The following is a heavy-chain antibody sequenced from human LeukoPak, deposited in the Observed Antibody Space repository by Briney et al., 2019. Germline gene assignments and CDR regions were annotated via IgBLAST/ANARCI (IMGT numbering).Heavy chain of an antibody. D-gene: IGHD2-15*01. CDR2: IKQDGSEE. CDR3: AKDLILADSGDSSAHDF. J-gene: IGHJ4*02. CDR1: GFTFSSYW. Sequence: PGGSLRLSCTASGFTFSSYWMSWVRQAPGKGLEWVANIKQDGSEEYYVDSVKGRFTISRDNAKNSLYLQMNSLRAEDTALYYCAKDLILADSGDSSAHDFWGQGILVTVSS. V-gene: IGHV3-7*01.